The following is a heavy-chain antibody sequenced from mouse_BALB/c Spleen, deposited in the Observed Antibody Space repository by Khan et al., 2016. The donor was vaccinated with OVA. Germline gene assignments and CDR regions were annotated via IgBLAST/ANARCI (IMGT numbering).Heavy chain of an antibody. CDR3: TRQGYGAWFTY. CDR1: GYSFTSYY. J-gene: IGHJ3*01. Sequence: EVQLLESGPELMKPGASVKISCKASGYSFTSYYIPWVMQSPGTSLEWIGYIDPFSGGTTYHQKFKGKATLTVDKSSSTAYIHLSNLTSEDSAVYSCTRQGYGAWFTYWGQGTLVTVSA. CDR2: IDPFSGGT. D-gene: IGHD2-2*01. V-gene: IGHV1S135*01.